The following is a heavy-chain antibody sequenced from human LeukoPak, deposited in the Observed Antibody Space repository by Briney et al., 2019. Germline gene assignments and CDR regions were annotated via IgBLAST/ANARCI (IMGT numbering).Heavy chain of an antibody. CDR1: GFIFSSYA. D-gene: IGHD2-15*01. Sequence: GGSLRLSCAASGFIFSSYAMSWLRQAPGKGLEWVSAISSSGGSTYYADSVKGRFTISRDNSKNTLYLQMNSLRAEDTAVYYCAKGYCSGGSCYSGLFDYWGQGTLVTVSS. V-gene: IGHV3-23*01. CDR3: AKGYCSGGSCYSGLFDY. CDR2: ISSSGGST. J-gene: IGHJ4*02.